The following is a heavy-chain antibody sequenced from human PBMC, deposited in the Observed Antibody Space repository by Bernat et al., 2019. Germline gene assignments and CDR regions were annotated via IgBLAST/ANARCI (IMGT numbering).Heavy chain of an antibody. J-gene: IGHJ4*02. CDR1: GFIFSDYL. CDR2: ISGNGGTT. CDR3: AKSPGSGWYFDY. Sequence: EVQLWESGGGSVQPGGSLRLSCGVSGFIFSDYLMNWVRQAPGKGLEWVAGISGNGGTTYYADSVKGRFTISRDNSKNTLYLQMNSLRAEDTAVYYCAKSPGSGWYFDYWGRGTLVTVSS. V-gene: IGHV3-23*01. D-gene: IGHD6-19*01.